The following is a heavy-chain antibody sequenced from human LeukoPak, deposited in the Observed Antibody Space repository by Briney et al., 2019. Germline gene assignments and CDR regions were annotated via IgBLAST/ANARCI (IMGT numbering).Heavy chain of an antibody. D-gene: IGHD3-22*01. CDR1: GFTLNNFW. CDR2: INQDGSEK. J-gene: IGHJ3*02. V-gene: IGHV3-7*05. CDR3: ARYYDGSGYYDAFDI. Sequence: GGSLRLSCAASGFTLNNFWMTWVRQAPGKGLEWVANINQDGSEKYYVDSVKGRFTISRDTARNSLYLQINSLRAEYTAVYYCARYYDGSGYYDAFDIWGQGTVVTVS.